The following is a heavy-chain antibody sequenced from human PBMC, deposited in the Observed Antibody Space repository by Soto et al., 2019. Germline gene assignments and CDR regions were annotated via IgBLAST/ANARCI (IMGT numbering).Heavy chain of an antibody. CDR3: ARDDEYSGNGMDV. Sequence: QGQLVESGGGVVQPGRSLRLSGAASEFTLSNNGMHWVPQAPGKGLEWVAVILNDGSNRYHADSVKDRFTISRDNSKNTLYLQMNSLRAEDTAVYYCARDDEYSGNGMDVWGQGTTVTVS. V-gene: IGHV3-33*01. D-gene: IGHD3-10*01. CDR1: EFTLSNNG. CDR2: ILNDGSNR. J-gene: IGHJ6*02.